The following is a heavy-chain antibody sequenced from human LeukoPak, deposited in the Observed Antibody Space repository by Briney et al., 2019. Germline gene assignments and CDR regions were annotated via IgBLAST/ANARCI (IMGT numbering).Heavy chain of an antibody. CDR2: IYSGGST. V-gene: IGHV3-53*01. J-gene: IGHJ4*02. CDR3: ARLRSYGFDY. Sequence: AGGSLRLSCAASGLTVSSSYLTWVRQAPGKGLEWVSVIYSGGSTYYADSVKGRFTISRDNSKNTLYLQMNSLRAEDTAVDYCARLRSYGFDYWGQGTLVTVSS. CDR1: GLTVSSSY. D-gene: IGHD5-18*01.